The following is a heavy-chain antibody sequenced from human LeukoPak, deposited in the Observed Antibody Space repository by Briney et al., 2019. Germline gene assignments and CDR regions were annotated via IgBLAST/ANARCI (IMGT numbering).Heavy chain of an antibody. CDR1: GFTFSSYE. CDR2: ISSSGSTI. CDR3: GRGYYDSSAADY. Sequence: GGSLRLSCAASGFTFSSYEMNRVRQAPGKGLEWVSYISSSGSTIYYADSVKGRFTISRDNAKNSLYLQMNSLRAEDTAVYYCGRGYYDSSAADYWGQGTLVTVSS. D-gene: IGHD3-22*01. V-gene: IGHV3-48*03. J-gene: IGHJ4*02.